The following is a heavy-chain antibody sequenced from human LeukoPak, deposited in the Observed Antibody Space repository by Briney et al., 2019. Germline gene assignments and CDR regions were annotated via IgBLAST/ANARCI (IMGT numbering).Heavy chain of an antibody. CDR1: GGSISRDY. V-gene: IGHV4-59*08. Sequence: SETLSLTCTVSGGSISRDYWSWIRQPPGKGLEWIGYIYYSGSTYYNPSLKGRVIISVDTSNNQFSLSLTSVTAADTAVYYCARRNDPDGLDVWSQGTTVTVSS. D-gene: IGHD1-1*01. CDR2: IYYSGST. CDR3: ARRNDPDGLDV. J-gene: IGHJ6*02.